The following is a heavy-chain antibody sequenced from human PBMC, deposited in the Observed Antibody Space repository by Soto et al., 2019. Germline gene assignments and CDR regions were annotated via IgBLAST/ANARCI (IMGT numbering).Heavy chain of an antibody. CDR3: VMVDNYVTPTPQDV. CDR2: ISPYTGNT. D-gene: IGHD3-16*01. Sequence: QVQLVQSGDEVKKPGASVKVSCKASGYIFVNYGIAWVRQAPGQGLEWMGWISPYTGNTHSATKVQGRLTMXTXTXSSTAYMDLGSLTSDETAVYYCVMVDNYVTPTPQDVWGQGTTVTVSS. V-gene: IGHV1-18*01. J-gene: IGHJ6*02. CDR1: GYIFVNYG.